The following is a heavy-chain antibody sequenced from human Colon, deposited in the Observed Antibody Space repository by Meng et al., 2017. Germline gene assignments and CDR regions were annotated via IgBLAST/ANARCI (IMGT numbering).Heavy chain of an antibody. CDR2: IIPGSGDT. V-gene: IGHV1-3*01. CDR1: GYSFTNHA. CDR3: ARALGGAPNHYAMDV. D-gene: IGHD3-16*01. Sequence: ASVKVSCKASGYSFTNHAMHWVRQAPGQRLEWMGWIIPGSGDTKYSQKFQGRVTITRDTSASTAYMELSSLISEDTAVYYCARALGGAPNHYAMDVWGQGTTVTSP. J-gene: IGHJ6*02.